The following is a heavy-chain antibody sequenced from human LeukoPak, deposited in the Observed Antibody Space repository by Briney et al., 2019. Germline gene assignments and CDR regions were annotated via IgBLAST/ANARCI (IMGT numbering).Heavy chain of an antibody. CDR2: ISSSSSYI. D-gene: IGHD6-19*01. V-gene: IGHV3-21*01. CDR3: AKSYGSGWYRLYFQH. Sequence: GGSLRLSCAASGFTFSSYSMNWVRQAPGKGLEWVSSISSSSSYIYYADSVKGRFTISRDNAKNSLYLQMNSLRAEDTAVYYCAKSYGSGWYRLYFQHWGQGTLVTVSS. J-gene: IGHJ1*01. CDR1: GFTFSSYS.